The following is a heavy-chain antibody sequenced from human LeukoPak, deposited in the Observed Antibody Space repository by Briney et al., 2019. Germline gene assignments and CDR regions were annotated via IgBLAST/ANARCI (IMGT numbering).Heavy chain of an antibody. V-gene: IGHV4-39*01. CDR3: ARLAGVRHDSTGYSDY. CDR1: GGSISSSSYY. D-gene: IGHD3-22*01. Sequence: PSETLSLTCTVSGGSISSSSYYWGWIRQPPGKGLEWIGSIYYSGSTYYNPSLRSRVTISVDTSKNQFSLKLSSVTAADTAVYYCARLAGVRHDSTGYSDYWGQGTLVTVSS. J-gene: IGHJ4*02. CDR2: IYYSGST.